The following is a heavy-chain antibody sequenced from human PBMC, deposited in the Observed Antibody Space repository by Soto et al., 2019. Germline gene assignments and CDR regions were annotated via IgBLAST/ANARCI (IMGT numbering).Heavy chain of an antibody. CDR3: AISTVAKDLYRMDV. CDR1: GGTFSSYA. J-gene: IGHJ6*02. D-gene: IGHD4-17*01. Sequence: QVQLVQSGAEVKKPGSSVKVSCKASGGTFSSYAISWVRQVPGQGLEWMGGIIPIFGTTNYAQKFKGRVTITADESTNTVYMELSSLRSEDTAVYYCAISTVAKDLYRMDVWVQGTTVTVSS. V-gene: IGHV1-69*12. CDR2: IIPIFGTT.